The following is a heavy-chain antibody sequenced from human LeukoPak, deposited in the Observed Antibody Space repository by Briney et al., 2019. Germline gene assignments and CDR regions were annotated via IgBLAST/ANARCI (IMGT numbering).Heavy chain of an antibody. Sequence: SETLSLTCTVSGGSISGYYCSWIRQPPGKGLEWIGCIYYSGSTNYNPSLKSRLTISVDTSKNQFSLKLSSVTAADTAVYYCARDVVRGVIGGFDTWGQGTLVTVSS. V-gene: IGHV4-59*01. D-gene: IGHD3-10*01. CDR3: ARDVVRGVIGGFDT. CDR2: IYYSGST. CDR1: GGSISGYY. J-gene: IGHJ5*02.